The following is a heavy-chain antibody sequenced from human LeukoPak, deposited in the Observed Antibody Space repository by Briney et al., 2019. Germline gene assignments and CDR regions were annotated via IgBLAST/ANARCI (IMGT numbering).Heavy chain of an antibody. CDR3: ARASVIGGATFDY. J-gene: IGHJ4*02. V-gene: IGHV1-18*01. CDR2: ISSYNGNT. CDR1: GYTFTSYG. D-gene: IGHD1-26*01. Sequence: GASVTVSCKASGYTFTSYGISWMRQAPAQGLEGMGWISSYNGNTNNAQTLQGRVTMTTDTSTSTAYMELRSLRSDDTAVYYCARASVIGGATFDYWGQGTLVTVSS.